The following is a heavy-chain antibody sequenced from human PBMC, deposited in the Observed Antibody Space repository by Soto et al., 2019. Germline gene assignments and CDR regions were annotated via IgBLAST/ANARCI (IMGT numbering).Heavy chain of an antibody. CDR3: AGGGVRGVITRTRDYYGMDV. Sequence: GESLKISCKGSGYSFIDYWIGWVRQVPGKGLEWMGIIYPGDSDTRYSPSFQGQVTISADKSISTAYLQWSSLKASDTAMYYCAGGGVRGVITRTRDYYGMDVWGQGTTVTVS. V-gene: IGHV5-51*01. D-gene: IGHD3-10*01. J-gene: IGHJ6*02. CDR1: GYSFIDYW. CDR2: IYPGDSDT.